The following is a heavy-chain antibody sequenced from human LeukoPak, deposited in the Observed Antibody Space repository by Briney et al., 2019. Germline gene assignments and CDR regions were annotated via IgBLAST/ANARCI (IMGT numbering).Heavy chain of an antibody. Sequence: ASVKVSCKASGYTFTNYGISWVRQAPGQGLEWMGWISAYNGNTNYAQKLQGRVTMTTDTSTSTAYMELRSLRSDDTAVYYCARGAYYYDSSGLNYYYYGMDVWGQGTTVTVSS. D-gene: IGHD3-22*01. J-gene: IGHJ6*02. CDR1: GYTFTNYG. CDR2: ISAYNGNT. CDR3: ARGAYYYDSSGLNYYYYGMDV. V-gene: IGHV1-18*01.